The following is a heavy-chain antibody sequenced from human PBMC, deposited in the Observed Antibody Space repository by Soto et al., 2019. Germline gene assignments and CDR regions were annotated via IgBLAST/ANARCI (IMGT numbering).Heavy chain of an antibody. CDR3: AKEKGFGGVRKGMDV. V-gene: IGHV3-9*01. CDR1: GFTFDDYA. Sequence: EVQLVESGGGLVQPGRSLRLSCAASGFTFDDYAMHWVRQAPGKGLEWVSGINWNGGSIGYADSVKGRFTISRDNAKNSLYLQMNSLRTEDTALYYCAKEKGFGGVRKGMDVWGQGTKVTVSS. D-gene: IGHD3-16*01. J-gene: IGHJ6*02. CDR2: INWNGGSI.